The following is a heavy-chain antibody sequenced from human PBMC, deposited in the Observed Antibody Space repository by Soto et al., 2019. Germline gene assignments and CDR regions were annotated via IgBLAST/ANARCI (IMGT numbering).Heavy chain of an antibody. D-gene: IGHD3-10*01. CDR3: ARVVVTMVRGVISYYYGMDV. V-gene: IGHV4-38-2*01. Sequence: SETLSLTCAVSGYSISSGYYWGWIRQPPGKGLEWIGSIYHSGSTYYNPSLKSRVTISVDTSKNQFSLKLSSVTAADTAVYYCARVVVTMVRGVISYYYGMDVWGQGTTVTVSS. CDR2: IYHSGST. CDR1: GYSISSGYY. J-gene: IGHJ6*02.